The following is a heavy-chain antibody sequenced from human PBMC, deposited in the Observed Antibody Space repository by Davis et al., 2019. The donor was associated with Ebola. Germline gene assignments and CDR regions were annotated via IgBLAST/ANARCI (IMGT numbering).Heavy chain of an antibody. CDR3: AKDNFILFAVESFDY. Sequence: GESLKISCAASGFTFSSYAMSWVRQAPGKGLEWVPAISGSGGSTYYADSVKGRFTISRDNSKNTLYLQMNSLRAEDTAVYYCAKDNFILFAVESFDYWGQGTLVTVSS. CDR1: GFTFSSYA. D-gene: IGHD6-19*01. CDR2: ISGSGGST. J-gene: IGHJ4*02. V-gene: IGHV3-23*01.